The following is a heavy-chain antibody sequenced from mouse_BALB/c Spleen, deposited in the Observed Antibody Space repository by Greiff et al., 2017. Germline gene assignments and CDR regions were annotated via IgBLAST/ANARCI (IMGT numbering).Heavy chain of an antibody. J-gene: IGHJ4*01. V-gene: IGHV1-18*01. CDR3: ARLYRSYAMDY. CDR2: INPNNGGT. CDR1: GYTFTDYN. Sequence: VQLKESGPELVKPGASVKIPCKASGYTFTDYNMDWVKQSHGKSLEWIGDINPNNGGTIYNQKFKGKATLTVDKSSSTAYMELRSLTSEDTAVYYCARLYRSYAMDYWGQGTSVTVSS. D-gene: IGHD2-14*01.